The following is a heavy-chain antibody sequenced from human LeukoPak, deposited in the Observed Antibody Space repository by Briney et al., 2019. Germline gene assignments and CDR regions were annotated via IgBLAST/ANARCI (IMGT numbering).Heavy chain of an antibody. CDR3: ARDSPGVFGEFNWFDP. CDR1: GGSISSGGYY. D-gene: IGHD3-10*02. J-gene: IGHJ5*02. V-gene: IGHV4-31*03. CDR2: IYYSGST. Sequence: SETLSLTCTVSGGSISSGGYYWSWIRQHPGKGLEWIGYIYYSGSTYYNPSLKSRVTISVDTSKNQFSLKLSSVTAADTAVYYCARDSPGVFGEFNWFDPWGQGTLVTVSS.